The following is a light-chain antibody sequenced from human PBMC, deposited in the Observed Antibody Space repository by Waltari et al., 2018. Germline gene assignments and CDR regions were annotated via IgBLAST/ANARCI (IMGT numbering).Light chain of an antibody. CDR2: WAS. CDR3: QQFYNSPYT. J-gene: IGKJ2*01. Sequence: DIVMTQSPDSLAVSLGERATINCRPSQSVLYNKNYLAWYQQKPGQTPKLLIYWASTRESGVPDRFSGSGSGTDFTLTISSLQAEDVAVYYCQQFYNSPYTFGQGTRLEIK. CDR1: QSVLYNKNY. V-gene: IGKV4-1*01.